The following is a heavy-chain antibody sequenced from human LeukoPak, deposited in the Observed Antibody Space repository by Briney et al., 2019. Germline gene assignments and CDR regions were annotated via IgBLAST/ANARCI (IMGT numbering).Heavy chain of an antibody. J-gene: IGHJ3*02. CDR3: ARVVLMVYGGGLLGPFDI. D-gene: IGHD2-8*01. CDR1: GDSVSSNSAA. V-gene: IGHV6-1*01. Sequence: SQTLSLTCAISGDSVSSNSAAWNWIRQSPSRGLEWLGRTYYRSKWYYDYAISLKSRITINPDTSKNQFSLKLSSVTAADTAVYYCARVVLMVYGGGLLGPFDIWGQGTMVTVSS. CDR2: TYYRSKWYY.